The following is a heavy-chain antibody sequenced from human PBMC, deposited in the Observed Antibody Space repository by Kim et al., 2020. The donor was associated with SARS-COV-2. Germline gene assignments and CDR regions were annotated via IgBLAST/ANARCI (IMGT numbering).Heavy chain of an antibody. CDR3: ARGSGDYYYGMDV. CDR2: IYSGGST. D-gene: IGHD3-10*01. J-gene: IGHJ6*02. V-gene: IGHV3-53*01. Sequence: GGSLRLSCAASGFTVSSNYMSWVRQAPGKGLEWVSVIYSGGSTYYAAAVKGRFTISRDKSKNTLYLQMNSLRAEDTAVYYCARGSGDYYYGMDVWGQGTAVTVSS. CDR1: GFTVSSNY.